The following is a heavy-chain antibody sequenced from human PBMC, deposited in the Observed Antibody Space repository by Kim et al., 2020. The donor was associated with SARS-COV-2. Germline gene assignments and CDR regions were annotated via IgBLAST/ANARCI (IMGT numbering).Heavy chain of an antibody. Sequence: SVKVSCKASGGTFSSYAISWVRQAPGQGLEWMGRIIPILGIANYAQKFQGRVTITADKSTSTAYMELSSLRSEDTAVYYCARDPLPGQRYSSSWGGPWGQGTLVTVSS. D-gene: IGHD6-13*01. J-gene: IGHJ5*02. V-gene: IGHV1-69*04. CDR1: GGTFSSYA. CDR2: IIPILGIA. CDR3: ARDPLPGQRYSSSWGGP.